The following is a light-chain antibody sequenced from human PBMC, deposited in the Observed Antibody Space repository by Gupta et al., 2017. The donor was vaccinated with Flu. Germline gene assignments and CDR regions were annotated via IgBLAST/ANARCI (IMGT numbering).Light chain of an antibody. CDR1: SSDVGGYNY. CDR2: EVS. J-gene: IGLJ2*01. Sequence: QSALTQPPSASGSPGQSVTISCTGPSSDVGGYNYVSWYQQHPGKAPKLMIYEVSKRPSGVPDRFSGSKSGNTASLTVSGLQAEDEADYYCSSYAGGNNLGVFGGGTKLTVL. CDR3: SSYAGGNNLGV. V-gene: IGLV2-8*01.